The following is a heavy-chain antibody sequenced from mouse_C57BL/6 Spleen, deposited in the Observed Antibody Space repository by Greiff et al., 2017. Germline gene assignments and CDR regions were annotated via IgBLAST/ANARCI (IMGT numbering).Heavy chain of an antibody. CDR2: IYPGDGDT. CDR1: GYAFSSSW. J-gene: IGHJ1*03. D-gene: IGHD1-1*01. Sequence: VKLQESGPELVKPGASVKISCKASGYAFSSSWMNWVKQRPGKGLEWIGRIYPGDGDTNYNGKFKGKATLTADKSSSTAYMQRSSLTSEDSAVYFCARSGYYGSRSWYFDVWGTGTTVTVSS. V-gene: IGHV1-82*01. CDR3: ARSGYYGSRSWYFDV.